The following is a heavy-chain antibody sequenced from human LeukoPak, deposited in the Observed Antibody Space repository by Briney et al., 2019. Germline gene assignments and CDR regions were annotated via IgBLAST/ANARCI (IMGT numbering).Heavy chain of an antibody. D-gene: IGHD4-17*01. CDR1: GFTFSSYA. CDR2: ISGIGTTT. Sequence: GGSLRLSCAASGFTFSSYAVSWVRQAPGKGLECVSVISGIGTTTYYADSVKGRFTISRDNSKNTLFLQMNSLRVEDTATYYCTKKRTTSVTDWFDLWGQGTLVTVSS. CDR3: TKKRTTSVTDWFDL. J-gene: IGHJ5*02. V-gene: IGHV3-23*01.